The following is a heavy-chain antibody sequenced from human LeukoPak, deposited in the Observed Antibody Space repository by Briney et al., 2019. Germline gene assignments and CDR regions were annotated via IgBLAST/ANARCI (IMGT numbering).Heavy chain of an antibody. J-gene: IGHJ4*02. CDR2: IRFDGSMK. D-gene: IGHD6-6*01. CDR1: DFTFSSYS. Sequence: GGSLRLSCEASDFTFSSYSMNWVRQAPGKGLEWAAFIRFDGSMKYYGDSVRGRFTIARDNSKNTLYLQLNRLRAEDTAIYYCARSSVNGCLDYWGQGTLVTVPS. CDR3: ARSSVNGCLDY. V-gene: IGHV3-30*02.